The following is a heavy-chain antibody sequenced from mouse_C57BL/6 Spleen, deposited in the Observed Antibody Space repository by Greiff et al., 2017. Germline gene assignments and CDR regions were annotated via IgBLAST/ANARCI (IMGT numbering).Heavy chain of an antibody. V-gene: IGHV1-50*01. CDR2: IDPSDSYT. CDR3: ARSDGYYTGFAY. D-gene: IGHD2-3*01. J-gene: IGHJ3*01. CDR1: GYTFTSYW. Sequence: VQLQQPGAELVKPGASVKLSCKASGYTFTSYWMQWVKQRPGQGLEWIGEIDPSDSYTNYNQKFKGKATLTVDTSSSTAYMQLSSLTSEDSAVYYCARSDGYYTGFAYWGQGTLVTVSA.